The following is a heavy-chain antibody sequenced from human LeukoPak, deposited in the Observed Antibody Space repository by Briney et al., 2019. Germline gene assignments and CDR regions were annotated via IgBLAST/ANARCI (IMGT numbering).Heavy chain of an antibody. J-gene: IGHJ4*02. CDR1: GFTFSTYW. D-gene: IGHD5-12*01. CDR2: INTDGSTT. Sequence: TVGSLRLSCAGSGFTFSTYWMHWVRQAPGGGLVWVSGINTDGSTTSYADSVKGRFTISRDNAKNTVYLQMSSLRAEDTAVYYCAKESGYDVDLEYWGQGALVTVSS. V-gene: IGHV3-74*01. CDR3: AKESGYDVDLEY.